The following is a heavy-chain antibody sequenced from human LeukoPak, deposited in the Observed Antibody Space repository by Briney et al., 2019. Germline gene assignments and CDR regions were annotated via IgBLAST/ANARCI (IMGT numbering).Heavy chain of an antibody. Sequence: GGSLRLSCAASGLTFSSYWMSWVRQAPGKGLEWVANIKQDGSEKYYVDSVKGRFTISRDNAKNSLYLQMNSLRADDTAVYYCARDWATVTTEEPFDPWGQGTLVTVSS. CDR3: ARDWATVTTEEPFDP. J-gene: IGHJ5*02. D-gene: IGHD4-17*01. CDR2: IKQDGSEK. CDR1: GLTFSSYW. V-gene: IGHV3-7*05.